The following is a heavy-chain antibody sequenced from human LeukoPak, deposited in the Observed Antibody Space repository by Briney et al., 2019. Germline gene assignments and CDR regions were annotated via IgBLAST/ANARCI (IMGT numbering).Heavy chain of an antibody. D-gene: IGHD3-10*01. V-gene: IGHV1-2*02. Sequence: ASVKVSSKASGYTFTGYYIHWVRQAPGQGLEWMGWINPNSGGTNYAQNFQGRLTVTRDTSVSTAYMELSRLRSDDTAVYYCAPGSSTTVARVVIYYFDYWGQGTLVTVSS. CDR1: GYTFTGYY. CDR3: APGSSTTVARVVIYYFDY. J-gene: IGHJ4*02. CDR2: INPNSGGT.